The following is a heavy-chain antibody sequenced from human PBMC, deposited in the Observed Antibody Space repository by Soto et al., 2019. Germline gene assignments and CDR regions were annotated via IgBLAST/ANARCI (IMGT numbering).Heavy chain of an antibody. J-gene: IGHJ4*02. Sequence: ASVKVSCKASGYTFTSYYMHCVRQAPGQGLEWMGIINPSGGSTSYTQKFQGRVTMTRDTSTSTVHMELSSLRSEDTAVYYCARVPWIQLWPLDYWGQGTLVSVSS. CDR1: GYTFTSYY. D-gene: IGHD5-18*01. CDR3: ARVPWIQLWPLDY. V-gene: IGHV1-46*01. CDR2: INPSGGST.